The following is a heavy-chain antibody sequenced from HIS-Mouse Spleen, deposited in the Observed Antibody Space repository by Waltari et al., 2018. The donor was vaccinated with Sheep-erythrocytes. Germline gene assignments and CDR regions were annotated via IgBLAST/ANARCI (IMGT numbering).Heavy chain of an antibody. CDR3: AKVRTVNYWYFDL. CDR1: GFTFSSYG. D-gene: IGHD1-1*01. V-gene: IGHV3-30*18. Sequence: VQPGRSLRLSCAASGFTFSSYGMHWVRQAPGKGLEWVAVISYDGSNKYNADSWKGRFTISRDNSKNTLYLQMNSLRAEDTAVYYCAKVRTVNYWYFDLWGRGTLVTVSS. CDR2: ISYDGSNK. J-gene: IGHJ2*01.